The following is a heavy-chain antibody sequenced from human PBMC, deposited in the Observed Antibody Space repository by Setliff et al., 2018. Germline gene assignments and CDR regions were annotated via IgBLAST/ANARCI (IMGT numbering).Heavy chain of an antibody. V-gene: IGHV1-69*05. CDR3: ARGYYYDSSGPAAFDI. Sequence: ASVKVSCKASGGTFSSYAISWVRQAPGQGLEWMGGIIPIFGTANYAQKFQGRVTITTDTSTSTAYMELRSLRSDDTAVYYRARGYYYDSSGPAAFDIWGQGTMVTVSS. CDR2: IIPIFGTA. J-gene: IGHJ3*02. D-gene: IGHD3-22*01. CDR1: GGTFSSYA.